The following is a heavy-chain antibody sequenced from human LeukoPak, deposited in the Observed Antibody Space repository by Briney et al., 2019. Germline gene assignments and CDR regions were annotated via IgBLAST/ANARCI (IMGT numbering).Heavy chain of an antibody. V-gene: IGHV4-4*02. CDR3: ATQLPFYLDF. CDR1: GDSISGSRW. D-gene: IGHD1-1*01. J-gene: IGHJ4*02. Sequence: SESLSLTCAVSGDSISGSRWWSWVRRPPGKALEWIGEISHSGLTNYNPSLKSRVTLSVDKSKNQFSLKLSSATAADTAIYSCATQLPFYLDFWGQGPLVTVSS. CDR2: ISHSGLT.